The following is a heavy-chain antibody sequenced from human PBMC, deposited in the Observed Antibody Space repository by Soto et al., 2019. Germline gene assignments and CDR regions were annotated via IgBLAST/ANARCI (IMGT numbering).Heavy chain of an antibody. J-gene: IGHJ2*01. D-gene: IGHD3-10*01. CDR2: IYHSGST. CDR3: ARGYGSGSYFYWYFDL. CDR1: GGSISSGGYS. V-gene: IGHV4-30-2*01. Sequence: SETLSLTCAVSGGSISSGGYSWSWIRQPPGKGLEWIGYIYHSGSTYYNPSLKSRVTISVDRSKNQFSLKLSSVTAADTAVYYCARGYGSGSYFYWYFDLWGRGTLVTVSS.